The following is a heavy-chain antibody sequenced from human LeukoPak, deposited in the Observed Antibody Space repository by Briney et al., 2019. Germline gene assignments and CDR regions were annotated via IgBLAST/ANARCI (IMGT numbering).Heavy chain of an antibody. D-gene: IGHD3-22*01. CDR2: IKQDGSEK. CDR3: ARDLNYYDSSGPDY. Sequence: HAGGSLRLSCAVSGFTLSNFWMAWVRQAPGKGLEWVSNIKQDGSEKYYADSVKGRFTISRDNAKNSLYLQMNTLRVEDTAVYYCARDLNYYDSSGPDYWGQGTLVTVSS. J-gene: IGHJ4*02. V-gene: IGHV3-7*01. CDR1: GFTLSNFW.